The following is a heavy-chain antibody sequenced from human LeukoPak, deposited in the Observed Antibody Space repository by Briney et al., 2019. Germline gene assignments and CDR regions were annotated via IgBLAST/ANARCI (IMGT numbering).Heavy chain of an antibody. V-gene: IGHV3-30*14. Sequence: GGSLRLSCAASGFTFSSYAMHWVRQAPGKGLEWVAVISYDGSNKYYADSVKGRFTISRDNSKNTLYLQMNSLRAEDTAVYYCARTMVRGAQNWFDPWGQGTLVTVSS. CDR1: GFTFSSYA. CDR2: ISYDGSNK. CDR3: ARTMVRGAQNWFDP. D-gene: IGHD3-10*01. J-gene: IGHJ5*02.